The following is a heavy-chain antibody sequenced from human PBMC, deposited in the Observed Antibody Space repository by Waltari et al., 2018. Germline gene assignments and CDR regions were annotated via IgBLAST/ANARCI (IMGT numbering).Heavy chain of an antibody. J-gene: IGHJ1*01. CDR2: SFYSGTR. CDR3: ATHRGGNEDFQY. V-gene: IGHV4-39*01. Sequence: QLQLQASGPGLVKPSETLSLTCTVSGDTLSSSYLWGWIRQPPGKGLKCIGRSFYSGTRFFNPSLKSRLTISGDASKNLFSLTLPSVAAADTAIYFCATHRGGNEDFQYWGQGTLGTVSS. CDR1: GDTLSSSYL.